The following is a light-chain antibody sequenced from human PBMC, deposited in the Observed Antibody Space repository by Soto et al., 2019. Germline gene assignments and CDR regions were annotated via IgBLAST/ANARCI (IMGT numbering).Light chain of an antibody. CDR1: TSNIGSNG. V-gene: IGLV1-44*01. CDR3: QSYGSTLRAFWV. J-gene: IGLJ3*02. CDR2: NNN. Sequence: QSVLTQPPSASGTPGQRVTISCSGSTSNIGSNGANWYQHLPGSAPKLLIYNNNNRPSGVPDRFSGSKSGISASLAITGLQAEDEADYYCQSYGSTLRAFWVFGGGTKLTVL.